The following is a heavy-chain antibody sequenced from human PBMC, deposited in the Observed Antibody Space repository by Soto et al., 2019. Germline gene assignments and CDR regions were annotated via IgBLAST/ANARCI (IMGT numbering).Heavy chain of an antibody. Sequence: ASVKVSCKASGYTFTSYGISWVRQAPGQGLEWMGWISAYNGNTNYAQKLQGRVTMTTDTSKSTAYMELRSLRSDDTAVYYCARTGVLYGGNSGLHAFDIWGQGTMVTVSS. J-gene: IGHJ3*02. D-gene: IGHD4-17*01. CDR3: ARTGVLYGGNSGLHAFDI. CDR2: ISAYNGNT. V-gene: IGHV1-18*04. CDR1: GYTFTSYG.